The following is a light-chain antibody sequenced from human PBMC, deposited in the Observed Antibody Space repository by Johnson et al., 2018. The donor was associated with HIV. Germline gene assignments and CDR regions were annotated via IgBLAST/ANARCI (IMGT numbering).Light chain of an antibody. CDR1: SSNIGNNY. CDR2: DNN. V-gene: IGLV1-51*01. CDR3: GTWDSSLSAGV. Sequence: QSVLTQPPSVSAAPGQKVTISCSGSSSNIGNNYLSWYQQLPGTAPKLLIYDNNKRPSGIPDRCSGAKSGTSATLGITGLQTGDEADYYCGTWDSSLSAGVFGTGTKVTVL. J-gene: IGLJ1*01.